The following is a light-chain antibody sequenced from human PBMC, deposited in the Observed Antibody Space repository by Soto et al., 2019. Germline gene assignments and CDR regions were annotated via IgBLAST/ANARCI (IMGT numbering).Light chain of an antibody. Sequence: DIQMTQSPSTLSASVGDRVTITCRASQSISSWLAWYQQKPGKAPKLLIYKASSLESGGPSRFSGSGSGTEFTLTISSLQPDDFATYYCQHYNSYSITFGQGTRLEIK. J-gene: IGKJ5*01. CDR3: QHYNSYSIT. CDR2: KAS. CDR1: QSISSW. V-gene: IGKV1-5*03.